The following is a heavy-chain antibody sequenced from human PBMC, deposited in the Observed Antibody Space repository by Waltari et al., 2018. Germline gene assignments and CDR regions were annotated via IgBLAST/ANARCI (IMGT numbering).Heavy chain of an antibody. CDR3: AGGGYSGSDFPQH. CDR1: GFSFRCSG. CDR2: IRYDGSNK. D-gene: IGHD5-12*01. V-gene: IGHV3-30*02. Sequence: QAQLVESWGGVVQPGGSVGTSCAASGFSFRCSGRYCVRQAPGKGLEGVAYIRYDGSNKYNTDSVEGRFTISIDNSKNRLYLQMNSLRDEDTAVYYCAGGGYSGSDFPQHWGLGTLVSVSP. J-gene: IGHJ4*02.